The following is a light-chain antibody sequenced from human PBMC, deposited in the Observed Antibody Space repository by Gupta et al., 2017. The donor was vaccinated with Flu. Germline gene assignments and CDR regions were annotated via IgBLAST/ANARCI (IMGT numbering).Light chain of an antibody. CDR2: DDD. V-gene: IGLV3-21*02. Sequence: SSLLTQPPSVSVAPGQTASITCGGNNIGGKSVHWYLQKSGQAPVLVVHDDDDRPPGIPERFSGSKSGNTATLNLSRVEAGDEAEDYCQVWDSSSGRVFGGGTKLTVL. J-gene: IGLJ3*02. CDR3: QVWDSSSGRV. CDR1: NIGGKS.